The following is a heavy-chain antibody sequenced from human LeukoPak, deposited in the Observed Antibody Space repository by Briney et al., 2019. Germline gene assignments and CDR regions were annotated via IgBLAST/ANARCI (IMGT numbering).Heavy chain of an antibody. V-gene: IGHV3-11*01. J-gene: IGHJ6*02. Sequence: KPGGFLRLSCAASGFTFSDYYMSWIRQAPGKGLEWVSYISSSGSTIYYADSVKGRFTISRDNAKNSLYLQMNSLRAEDTAVYYCARDQEVVTGYYYGMDVWGQGTTVTVSS. CDR3: ARDQEVVTGYYYGMDV. D-gene: IGHD4-23*01. CDR1: GFTFSDYY. CDR2: ISSSGSTI.